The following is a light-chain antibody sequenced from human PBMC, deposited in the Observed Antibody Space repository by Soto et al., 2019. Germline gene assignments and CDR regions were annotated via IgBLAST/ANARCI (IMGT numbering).Light chain of an antibody. Sequence: EIVLTQSPGTLSLSPGERATLSCRASQSVSSSYLAWYQQKPGQAPRLLIYGASSRATGIPDRFSGSGSGTEFTLTISSLQPEDFATYHCQQLTSYPRSTFGQGTRLEIK. CDR1: QSVSSSY. CDR2: GAS. CDR3: QQLTSYPRST. V-gene: IGKV3-20*01. J-gene: IGKJ5*01.